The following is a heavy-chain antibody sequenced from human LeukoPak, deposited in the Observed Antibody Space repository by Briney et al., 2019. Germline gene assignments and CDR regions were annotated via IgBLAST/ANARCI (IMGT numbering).Heavy chain of an antibody. CDR3: ARGRVPAARSGAHGAFDI. V-gene: IGHV1-18*01. CDR1: GYTFTSYG. D-gene: IGHD2-2*01. CDR2: ISAYNGNT. J-gene: IGHJ3*02. Sequence: GASVKVSCKASGYTFTSYGISWVRQAPGQGLEWMGWISAYNGNTNYAQKLQGRVTMTTDTSTSTAYMELRSLRSDDTAVYYCARGRVPAARSGAHGAFDIWGQGTMVTVSS.